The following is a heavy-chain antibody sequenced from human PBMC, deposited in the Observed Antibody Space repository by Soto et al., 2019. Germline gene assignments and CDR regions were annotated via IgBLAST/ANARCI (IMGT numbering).Heavy chain of an antibody. Sequence: PSETLSLTCTVSGGSISSYYWSWIRQPPGKGLEWKGYIYYSGSTNYNPSHKSRVTISVDTSKNQFSLKLSSVTAADTAVYFCARDRGGTTDYYYGMDVWGQGTTVTVSS. V-gene: IGHV4-59*01. CDR2: IYYSGST. CDR3: ARDRGGTTDYYYGMDV. D-gene: IGHD1-7*01. J-gene: IGHJ6*02. CDR1: GGSISSYY.